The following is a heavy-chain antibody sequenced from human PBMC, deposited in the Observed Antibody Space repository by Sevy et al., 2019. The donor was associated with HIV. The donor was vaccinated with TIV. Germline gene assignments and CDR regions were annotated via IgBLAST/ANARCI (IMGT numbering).Heavy chain of an antibody. CDR3: AREFTGTTTDWFDP. D-gene: IGHD3-10*01. J-gene: IGHJ5*02. CDR1: GVSITSSLYY. CDR2: IYVSDST. V-gene: IGHV4-61*02. Sequence: SETLSLTCTVSGVSITSSLYYWSWIRQPAGKGPEWIGRIYVSDSTNYNPSLKSRVTMSIDTSKNQFSLKLTSVTAADTAVYSCAREFTGTTTDWFDPWGQGILVTVSS.